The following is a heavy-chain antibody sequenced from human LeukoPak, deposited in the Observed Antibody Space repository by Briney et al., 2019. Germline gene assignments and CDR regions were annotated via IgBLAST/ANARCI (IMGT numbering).Heavy chain of an antibody. Sequence: SESLSLTCAVYGRSFSGYYWRWIRQPPGKGLEWNGEINHSGSTNYNPSLKSRVTISVDTSKNQFSVKLSSVTAADTAVYYCASIDSGSYSSYWYFDLWGRGTLVTVSS. V-gene: IGHV4-34*01. CDR1: GRSFSGYY. CDR3: ASIDSGSYSSYWYFDL. D-gene: IGHD1-26*01. CDR2: INHSGST. J-gene: IGHJ2*01.